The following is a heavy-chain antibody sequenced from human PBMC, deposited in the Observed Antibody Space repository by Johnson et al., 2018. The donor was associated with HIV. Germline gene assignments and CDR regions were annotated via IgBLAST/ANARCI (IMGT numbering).Heavy chain of an antibody. CDR2: IWADGSRT. V-gene: IGHV3-30*02. CDR1: GFTFSTHG. J-gene: IGHJ3*02. Sequence: VQVVESGGGLIQPGGSLRLSCAASGFTFSTHGMHWVRQAPGRGLQWMAFIWADGSRTDYTDSAKGRFTISRDKSKNTLYLQMNSMGAEATAVYYCAKDPPNSGFAFSMWGQGTMVTVSS. CDR3: AKDPPNSGFAFSM. D-gene: IGHD3-22*01.